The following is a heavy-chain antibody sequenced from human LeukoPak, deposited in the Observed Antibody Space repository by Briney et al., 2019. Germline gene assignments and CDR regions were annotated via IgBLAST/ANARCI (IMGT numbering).Heavy chain of an antibody. Sequence: GGSLRLSCAVSGFTFNSYWMSWVRQAPGKGLEWVANIKQDGSEKDYVDSVKGRFTISRDNSKNTLYLQMNSLRAEDTAVYYCAKDYGTATYYYYYGMDVWGQGTTVTVSS. D-gene: IGHD3-10*01. J-gene: IGHJ6*02. CDR2: IKQDGSEK. CDR3: AKDYGTATYYYYYGMDV. V-gene: IGHV3-7*03. CDR1: GFTFNSYW.